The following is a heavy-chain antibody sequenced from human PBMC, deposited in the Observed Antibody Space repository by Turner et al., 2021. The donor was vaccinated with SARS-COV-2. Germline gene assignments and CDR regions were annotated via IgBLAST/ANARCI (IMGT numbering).Heavy chain of an antibody. CDR2: IKQDGNEK. CDR3: ARNRGYSSFDY. CDR1: GFIFSAYW. D-gene: IGHD5-18*01. J-gene: IGHJ4*02. Sequence: EVQLVESGGGLVQPGGSLRLSCAASGFIFSAYWMDWVRQAPGKRVGGVAGIKQDGNEKYSVDSVKGRFTISRDNAKNSLYLQMNSLRAEDTAVYYCARNRGYSSFDYWGQGTLVTVSS. V-gene: IGHV3-7*04.